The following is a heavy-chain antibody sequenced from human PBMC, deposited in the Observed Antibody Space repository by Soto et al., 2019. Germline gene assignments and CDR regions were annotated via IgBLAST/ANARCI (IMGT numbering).Heavy chain of an antibody. J-gene: IGHJ4*02. CDR3: ARDSPIDSSGYYYGHAFPDY. CDR1: GFTFSSYA. D-gene: IGHD3-22*01. V-gene: IGHV3-30-3*01. CDR2: ISYDGSNK. Sequence: QVQLVESGGGVVQPGRSLRLSCAASGFTFSSYAMHWVRQAPGKGLEWVAVISYDGSNKYYADSVKGRFTISRDNSKNTLYLQMNSVRAEDTAVYYCARDSPIDSSGYYYGHAFPDYWGQGTLVTVSS.